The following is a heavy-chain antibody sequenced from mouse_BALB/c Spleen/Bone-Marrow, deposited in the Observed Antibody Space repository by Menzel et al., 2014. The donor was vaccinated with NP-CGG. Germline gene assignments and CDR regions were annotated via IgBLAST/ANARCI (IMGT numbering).Heavy chain of an antibody. CDR2: ISTYNGNT. CDR1: GYTFTDYA. CDR3: AREVRALWYAMDY. Sequence: VHLVESGPEVVRPGVSVKISCKGSGYTFTDYAMHWVKQSHAKSLEWIGVISTYNGNTNYNQKFKGKATMTVDKSSSTAYMELARLTSEDSAIYYCAREVRALWYAMDYWDQGTSVTVSS. D-gene: IGHD2-14*01. V-gene: IGHV1-67*01. J-gene: IGHJ4*01.